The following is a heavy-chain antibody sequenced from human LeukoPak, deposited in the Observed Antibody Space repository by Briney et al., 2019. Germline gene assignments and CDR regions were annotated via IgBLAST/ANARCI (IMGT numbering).Heavy chain of an antibody. J-gene: IGHJ4*02. CDR2: IYGGGST. D-gene: IGHD3-16*01. CDR1: GFTVSSNY. V-gene: IGHV3-66*01. Sequence: GGSLRLSCAASGFTVSSNYMSWVRQAPGKGLEWVSVIYGGGSTYYADSVKGRFTISRDNSKNTLYLQMNSLRAEDTAMYYCARGVYDYVWGSYSVAFDYWGQGTLVTVSS. CDR3: ARGVYDYVWGSYSVAFDY.